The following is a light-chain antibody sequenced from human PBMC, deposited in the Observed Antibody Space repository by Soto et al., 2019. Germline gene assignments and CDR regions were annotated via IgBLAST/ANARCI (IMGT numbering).Light chain of an antibody. Sequence: NFMLTQPHSVSESPGKTVTISCTRSSGSIASNYVQWYQQRPGSAPTSVIYDDNRRPSGVPDRFSGSIDSSSNSASLTISGLKTEDEADYYCHSYDSDNVIFGGGTQLTVL. CDR1: SGSIASNY. J-gene: IGLJ2*01. V-gene: IGLV6-57*04. CDR2: DDN. CDR3: HSYDSDNVI.